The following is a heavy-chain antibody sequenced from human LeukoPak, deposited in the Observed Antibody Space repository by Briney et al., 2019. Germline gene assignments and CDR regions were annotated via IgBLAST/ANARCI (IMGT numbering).Heavy chain of an antibody. CDR3: TGGATTPVY. CDR2: INPSGGST. Sequence: ASVKVSCKASGYGFTSYYMHWVRQAPGQGLEWMGIINPSGGSTSYAQKFQGRVTMTRDTSISTAFMELSRLTSDDTAVYYCTGGATTPVYWGQGTLVTVSS. CDR1: GYGFTSYY. J-gene: IGHJ4*02. V-gene: IGHV1-46*01. D-gene: IGHD5-12*01.